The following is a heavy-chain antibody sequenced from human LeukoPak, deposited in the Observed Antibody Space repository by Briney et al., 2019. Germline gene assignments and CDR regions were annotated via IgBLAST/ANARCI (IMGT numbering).Heavy chain of an antibody. J-gene: IGHJ4*02. Sequence: GASVKVPCKASGYTFTSYGISWVRQAPGQGLEWMGWISAYNGNTNYAQKLQGRVTMTTHTSTSTAYMELRSLRSDDTAVYYCARDPDYDILTGYPFDYWGQGTLVTVSS. CDR3: ARDPDYDILTGYPFDY. V-gene: IGHV1-18*01. CDR1: GYTFTSYG. D-gene: IGHD3-9*01. CDR2: ISAYNGNT.